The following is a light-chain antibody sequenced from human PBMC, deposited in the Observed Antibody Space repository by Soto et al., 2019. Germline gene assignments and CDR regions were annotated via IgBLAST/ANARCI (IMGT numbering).Light chain of an antibody. V-gene: IGKV3-20*01. J-gene: IGKJ2*01. CDR1: QSVSSTY. Sequence: EIVLTQSPGTLSLSPGERATLSCRASQSVSSTYLAWYQQKPGQAHRLLIYGASTRATGIEDRFSGSGSGTDFILSISRLEPEDFAVYHCQLYDTSPPGYTFAQGTKLEI. CDR3: QLYDTSPPGYT. CDR2: GAS.